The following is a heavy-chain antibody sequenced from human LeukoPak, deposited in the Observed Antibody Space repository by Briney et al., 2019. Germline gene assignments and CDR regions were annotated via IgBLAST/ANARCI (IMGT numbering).Heavy chain of an antibody. CDR3: ASAYGDYGLDY. Sequence: GGSLRLSCVASGITFGTYGMHWVRQALGMGLEWVAVIWYDGSNKWYADSVRGRFTISRDNSNNTLYLEMSSLGAEDTATYYCASAYGDYGLDYWGQGTLVTVSS. CDR2: IWYDGSNK. D-gene: IGHD4-17*01. CDR1: GITFGTYG. J-gene: IGHJ4*02. V-gene: IGHV3-33*01.